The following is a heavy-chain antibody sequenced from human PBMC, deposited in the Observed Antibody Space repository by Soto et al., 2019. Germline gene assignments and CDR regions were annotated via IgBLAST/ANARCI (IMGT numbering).Heavy chain of an antibody. CDR2: IIAIFGTA. V-gene: IGHV1-69*13. CDR3: ARSRSIAAAGTNSYYGMDV. J-gene: IGHJ6*02. CDR1: GYTFTSYG. Sequence: ASVKVSCKASGYTFTSYGISWVRQAPGQGLEWMGGIIAIFGTANYAQKFQGRVTITADESTSTAYMELSSLRSEDTAVYYCARSRSIAAAGTNSYYGMDVWGQGTTVTVSS. D-gene: IGHD6-13*01.